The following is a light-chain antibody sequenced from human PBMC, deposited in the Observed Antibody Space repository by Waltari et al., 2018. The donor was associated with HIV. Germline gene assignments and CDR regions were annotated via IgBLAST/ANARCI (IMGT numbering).Light chain of an antibody. CDR2: RNH. J-gene: IGLJ2*01. Sequence: QSVLTQPPSASGTLGQGVTISCFGSSSNIGTNTVNWYQHLPGAAPKLIIFRNHQRPSGVLDRFSGSQSGTSAFLTITGLLPGDEATYYCAAWDASLHVVFGGGTQLTVL. CDR3: AAWDASLHVV. CDR1: SSNIGTNT. V-gene: IGLV1-44*01.